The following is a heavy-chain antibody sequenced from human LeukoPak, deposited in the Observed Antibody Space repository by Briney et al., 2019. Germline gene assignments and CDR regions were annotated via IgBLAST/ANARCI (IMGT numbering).Heavy chain of an antibody. J-gene: IGHJ5*02. CDR3: ARDRLQLQS. V-gene: IGHV4-38-2*02. Sequence: SETLSLTCTVSGYSISSGYYWGWIRQPPGKGLEWIGYIYYTGNTNYNPSLKSRVTISVDTSKNQFSLKLSSVTAADTAVYYCARDRLQLQSWGQGTLVTVSS. CDR2: IYYTGNT. CDR1: GYSISSGYY. D-gene: IGHD1-1*01.